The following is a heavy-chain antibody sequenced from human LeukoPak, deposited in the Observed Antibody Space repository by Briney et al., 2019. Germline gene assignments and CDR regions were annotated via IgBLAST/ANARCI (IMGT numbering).Heavy chain of an antibody. CDR3: ARENSRSGYDFWSGPGAFDI. J-gene: IGHJ3*02. Sequence: SETLSLTCTVSGGSISSGGYYWSWIRQHPGKGLEWLGYIYYSGSTYYNPSLKSRVTISVDTSKNQFSLKLSSVTAADTAVYYCARENSRSGYDFWSGPGAFDIWGQGTMATVSS. CDR2: IYYSGST. CDR1: GGSISSGGYY. D-gene: IGHD3-3*01. V-gene: IGHV4-31*03.